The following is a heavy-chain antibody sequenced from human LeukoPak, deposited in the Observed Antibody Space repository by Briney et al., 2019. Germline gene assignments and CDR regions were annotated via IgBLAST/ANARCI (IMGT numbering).Heavy chain of an antibody. J-gene: IGHJ4*02. V-gene: IGHV1-18*01. CDR1: GYTFTSYG. CDR3: ARDLQAFGQGTTSAGNDY. D-gene: IGHD4-17*01. Sequence: GASVKVSCKAYGYTFTSYGISWVRQAPGQGLEWMGWISAYNGNTNYAQKLQGRVTMTTDTSTSTAYMELRSLRSDDTAVYYCARDLQAFGQGTTSAGNDYWGQGTLVTVSS. CDR2: ISAYNGNT.